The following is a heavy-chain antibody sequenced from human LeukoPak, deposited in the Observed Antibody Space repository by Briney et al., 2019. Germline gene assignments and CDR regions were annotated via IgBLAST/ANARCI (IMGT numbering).Heavy chain of an antibody. CDR3: AKDSGDSSGSYWYFDL. CDR2: ISGSGGST. J-gene: IGHJ2*01. D-gene: IGHD3-22*01. V-gene: IGHV3-23*01. CDR1: GFTFSSCA. Sequence: PGGSLRLSCAASGFTFSSCAMSWVRQAPGKGLEWVSAISGSGGSTYYADSVKGRFTISRDNSKNTLYLHMDSLRAEDTAVYYCAKDSGDSSGSYWYFDLWGRGTLVTVSS.